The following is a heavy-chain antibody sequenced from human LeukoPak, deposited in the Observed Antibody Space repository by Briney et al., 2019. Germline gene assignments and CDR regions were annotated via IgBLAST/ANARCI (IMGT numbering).Heavy chain of an antibody. V-gene: IGHV3-30*04. CDR3: ARDGVSYCSSTSCYFGFDP. Sequence: PGGSLRLSCAASGFTFSSYAMHWVRQAPGKGLEWVAVISYDGSNKYYADSVKGRFTISRDNAKNSLYLQMNSLRAEDTAVYYCARDGVSYCSSTSCYFGFDPWGQGTLVTVSS. CDR2: ISYDGSNK. J-gene: IGHJ5*02. D-gene: IGHD2-2*01. CDR1: GFTFSSYA.